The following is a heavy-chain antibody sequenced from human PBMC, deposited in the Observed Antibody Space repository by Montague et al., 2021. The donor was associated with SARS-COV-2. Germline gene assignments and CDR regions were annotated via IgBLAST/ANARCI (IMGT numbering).Heavy chain of an antibody. CDR3: TSGREGNYNVMDV. Sequence: CAISGDGVSSNSATWNWVRQSPSRRLEWLGRTHYRSKWYNDYAVSVRGRVTINLDTSKNQFSLQLNSVTPEDTAIYYCTSGREGNYNVMDVWGQGTTVTVSS. J-gene: IGHJ6*02. D-gene: IGHD1-1*01. V-gene: IGHV6-1*01. CDR2: THYRSKWYN. CDR1: GDGVSSNSAT.